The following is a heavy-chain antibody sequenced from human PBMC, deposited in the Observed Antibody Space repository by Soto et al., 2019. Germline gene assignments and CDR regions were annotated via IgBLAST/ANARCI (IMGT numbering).Heavy chain of an antibody. CDR1: GYSFTSYW. CDR2: IDPSDSYT. D-gene: IGHD3-22*01. V-gene: IGHV5-10-1*01. J-gene: IGHJ3*02. Sequence: PGESLKISCKGSGYSFTSYWISWVRQMPGKGLEWMGRIDPSDSYTNYSPSFQGHVTISVDKSISTAYLQWSSLKASDTAMYYCARSPSLTYYYDSSGYLAAFDIWGQGTMVTVSS. CDR3: ARSPSLTYYYDSSGYLAAFDI.